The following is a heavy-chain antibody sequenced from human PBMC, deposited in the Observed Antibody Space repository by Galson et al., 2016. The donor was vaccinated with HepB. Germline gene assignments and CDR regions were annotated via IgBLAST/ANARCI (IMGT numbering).Heavy chain of an antibody. D-gene: IGHD3-10*01. J-gene: IGHJ5*02. CDR1: GFRLSNYA. CDR2: ILCGSGGST. CDR3: AKDVGFGELLQNWFDP. V-gene: IGHV3-23*01. Sequence: SLRLSCAASGFRLSNYAMSCVRQAPGKGLEWVSVILCGSGGSTHYADPVKGRFTISRDNSTNTVYLQRKSMRVEYTAVYYCAKDVGFGELLQNWFDPWGQGTLVTVSS.